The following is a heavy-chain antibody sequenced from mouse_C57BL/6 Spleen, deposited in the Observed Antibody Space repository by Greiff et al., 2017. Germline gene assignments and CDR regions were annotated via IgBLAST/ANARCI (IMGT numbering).Heavy chain of an antibody. CDR1: GYTFTSYW. D-gene: IGHD1-1*01. CDR3: ARCGHYYGRTAADY. J-gene: IGHJ2*01. CDR2: IDPSDSYT. V-gene: IGHV1-50*01. Sequence: QVQLQQSGAELVKPGASVKLSCKASGYTFTSYWMQWVKQRPGQGLEWIGEIDPSDSYTNYNQKFKGKATLTVDTSSSTAYMQLSSLTSEDSAVYYCARCGHYYGRTAADYWGQGTTLTVSS.